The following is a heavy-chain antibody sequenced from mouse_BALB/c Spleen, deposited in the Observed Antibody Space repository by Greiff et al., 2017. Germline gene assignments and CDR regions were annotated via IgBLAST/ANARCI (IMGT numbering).Heavy chain of an antibody. Sequence: EVMLVESGAELVKPGASVKLSCTASGFNIKDTYMHWVKQRPEQGLEWIGRIDPANGNTKYDPKFQGKATITADTSSNTAYLQLSSLTSEDTAVYYCASDGYGFAYWGQGTLVTVSA. V-gene: IGHV14-3*02. D-gene: IGHD1-2*01. CDR2: IDPANGNT. CDR1: GFNIKDTY. CDR3: ASDGYGFAY. J-gene: IGHJ3*01.